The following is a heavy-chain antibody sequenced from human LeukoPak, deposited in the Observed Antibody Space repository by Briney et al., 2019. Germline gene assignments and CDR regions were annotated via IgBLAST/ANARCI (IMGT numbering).Heavy chain of an antibody. Sequence: PGGSLRLSCAASGFTFSSYEMNWVRQAPGKGLEWVSYISSSGSTIYYADSVKGRFTISRDNAKNSLYLQMNSLRAEDTAVYYCARDKMIAAADYWGQGTLVTVSS. CDR1: GFTFSSYE. D-gene: IGHD6-13*01. J-gene: IGHJ4*02. CDR3: ARDKMIAAADY. CDR2: ISSSGSTI. V-gene: IGHV3-48*03.